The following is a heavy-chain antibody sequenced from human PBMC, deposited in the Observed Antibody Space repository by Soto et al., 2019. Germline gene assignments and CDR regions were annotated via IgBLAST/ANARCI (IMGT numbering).Heavy chain of an antibody. V-gene: IGHV3-23*01. CDR2: ISGSGGST. CDR3: AKDLQVPRYCSSTSCPEPHDY. J-gene: IGHJ4*02. CDR1: GFTFSSYA. D-gene: IGHD2-2*01. Sequence: QPGGSLRLSCAASGFTFSSYAMSWVRQAPGKGLEWVSAISGSGGSTYYADSVKGRFTISRDNSKNTLYLQMNSLRAEDTAVYYCAKDLQVPRYCSSTSCPEPHDYWGQGTLVTVSS.